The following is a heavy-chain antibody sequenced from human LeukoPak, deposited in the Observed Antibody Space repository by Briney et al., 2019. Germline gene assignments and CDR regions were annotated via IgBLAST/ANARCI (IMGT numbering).Heavy chain of an antibody. CDR1: GFTVSSDY. J-gene: IGHJ6*02. Sequence: PGGSLRLSCAASGFTVSSDYMTRVRQAPGKGLEWVSVIYTGGSTYYADSVKGRFTISRDDSKNTVYLQMNNLRVEDTALYYCARTLNYQYYAMDVWGQGTTVTVSS. CDR2: IYTGGST. CDR3: ARTLNYQYYAMDV. V-gene: IGHV3-66*01.